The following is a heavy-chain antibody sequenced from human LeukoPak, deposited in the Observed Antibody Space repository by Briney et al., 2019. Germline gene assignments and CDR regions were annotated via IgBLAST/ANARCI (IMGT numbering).Heavy chain of an antibody. D-gene: IGHD2-2*02. CDR1: GFTFSSYA. J-gene: IGHJ4*02. V-gene: IGHV3-23*01. CDR2: ISGSGGST. CDR3: AKDPTYCSSTSCYREGFDY. Sequence: GGSLRLSCAASGFTFSSYAMSWVRQAPGKGLEWVSAISGSGGSTYYADSVKGRFTISRDNSKNTLYLQMNSLRAKDTAVYYCAKDPTYCSSTSCYREGFDYWGQGTLVTVSS.